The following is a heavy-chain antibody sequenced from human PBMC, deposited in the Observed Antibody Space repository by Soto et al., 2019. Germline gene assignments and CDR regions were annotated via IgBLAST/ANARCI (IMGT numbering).Heavy chain of an antibody. D-gene: IGHD3-9*01. Sequence: EVQLLESGGGLVQPGGSPKLSCAASEFTFSSYAMSWVRQAPGKGLEWVSGISGTGRVTNYAESVKGRFTISRDNPKNTLYLQMNSLRAEDTAVYYCAKDVHYDIVTGIEYFHHWGQGTLVTVSS. CDR2: ISGTGRVT. V-gene: IGHV3-23*01. CDR3: AKDVHYDIVTGIEYFHH. CDR1: EFTFSSYA. J-gene: IGHJ1*01.